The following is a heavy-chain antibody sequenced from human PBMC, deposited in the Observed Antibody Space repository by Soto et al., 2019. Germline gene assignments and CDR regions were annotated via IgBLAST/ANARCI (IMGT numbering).Heavy chain of an antibody. CDR2: IGPSDSQT. J-gene: IGHJ4*02. CDR1: GYSFAGYW. CDR3: ARQIYDSDTGPNFQYYFDS. D-gene: IGHD3-22*01. Sequence: GEALKISCKGFGYSFAGYWITRVRPKPGKGLEWMGRIGPSDSQTYYSPSFRGHVTISVTKSITTVFLQWSSLRASDTAMYYCARQIYDSDTGPNFQYYFDSWGQGTPVTVSS. V-gene: IGHV5-10-1*01.